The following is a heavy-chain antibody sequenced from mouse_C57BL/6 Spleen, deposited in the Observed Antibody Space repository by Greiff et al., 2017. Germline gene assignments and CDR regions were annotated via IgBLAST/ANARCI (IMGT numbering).Heavy chain of an antibody. Sequence: VQLQQSGPELVKPGASVKMSCKASGYTFTDYNMHWVKQSHGKSLEWIGDINPNNGGTSYNQKFKGKATLTVDKSSSTAYMELRRLTSEDSAVYYALNSTIVEGVDYWGQGTTLTVSS. CDR3: LNSTIVEGVDY. D-gene: IGHD1-1*01. CDR2: INPNNGGT. V-gene: IGHV1-22*01. CDR1: GYTFTDYN. J-gene: IGHJ2*01.